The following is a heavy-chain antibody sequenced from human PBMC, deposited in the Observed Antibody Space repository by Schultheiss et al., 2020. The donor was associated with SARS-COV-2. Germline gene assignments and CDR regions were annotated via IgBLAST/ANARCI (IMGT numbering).Heavy chain of an antibody. CDR2: ISGSGGSI. CDR3: AKGDGGYSYGFEFDY. D-gene: IGHD5-18*01. V-gene: IGHV3-23*01. Sequence: GESLKISCAASGFTSSSYEMHWVRQAPGKGLEWVSAISGSGGSIYYADSVKGRFTISRDNAKNSLYLQMNSLRAEDTAVYYCAKGDGGYSYGFEFDYWGQGTLVTVSS. J-gene: IGHJ4*02. CDR1: GFTSSSYE.